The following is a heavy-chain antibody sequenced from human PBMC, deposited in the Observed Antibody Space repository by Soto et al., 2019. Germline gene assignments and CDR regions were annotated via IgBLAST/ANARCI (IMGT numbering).Heavy chain of an antibody. CDR2: INPSGGTT. CDR1: GYTFTYNF. J-gene: IGHJ4*02. CDR3: ARGPHIAVVHYKKYYFDY. V-gene: IGHV1-46*01. Sequence: ASVKVSCKASGYTFTYNFMHWVRQAPGQGLEWMGIINPSGGTTRAAQKFQGRVTMTRDTSTSTVYMELSSLRSEDTAVYYCARGPHIAVVHYKKYYFDYWGQGTLVTVS. D-gene: IGHD2-15*01.